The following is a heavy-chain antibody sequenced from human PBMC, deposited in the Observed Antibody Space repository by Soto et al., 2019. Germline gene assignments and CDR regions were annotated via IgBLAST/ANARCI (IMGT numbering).Heavy chain of an antibody. D-gene: IGHD3-16*01. V-gene: IGHV1-46*01. J-gene: IGHJ6*03. CDR2: INPSGGST. Sequence: ASVKVSCKASGYTFTSYYMHWVRQAPGQGLEWMGIINPSGGSTSYAQKFQGRVTMTRNTSTSTVYMKLSSLRSENTAVYYCARCFGGYYYYYMDVWGKGTTVTVSS. CDR3: ARCFGGYYYYYMDV. CDR1: GYTFTSYY.